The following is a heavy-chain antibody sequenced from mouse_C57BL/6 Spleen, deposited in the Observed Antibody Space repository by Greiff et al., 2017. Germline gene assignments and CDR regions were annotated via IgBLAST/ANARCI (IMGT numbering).Heavy chain of an antibody. CDR1: GFTFSDAW. CDR3: TPPPYDGYYPFAY. J-gene: IGHJ3*01. V-gene: IGHV6-6*01. CDR2: IRNKANNHAT. Sequence: EVKLQESGGGLVQPGGSMQLSCAASGFTFSDAWMDWVRQSPEKGLEWVAEIRNKANNHATYYAESVKGRFTISRDDSKSSVYLQMNSLRAEDTGIYYCTPPPYDGYYPFAYWGQGTLVTVSA. D-gene: IGHD2-3*01.